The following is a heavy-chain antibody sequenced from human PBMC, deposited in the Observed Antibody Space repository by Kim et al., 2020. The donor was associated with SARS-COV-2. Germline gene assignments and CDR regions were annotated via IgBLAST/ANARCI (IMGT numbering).Heavy chain of an antibody. CDR2: ISYSGST. D-gene: IGHD6-19*01. Sequence: SETLSLTCTVSGGSISTYYWNWIRQSPQKGLEWIGFISYSGSTNYNPSLKSRVAISVYSSKNQFSLNLSSVTAADTAVYYCARGGVKQWLGLWGRGTLVT. CDR1: GGSISTYY. CDR3: ARGGVKQWLGL. J-gene: IGHJ2*01. V-gene: IGHV4-59*13.